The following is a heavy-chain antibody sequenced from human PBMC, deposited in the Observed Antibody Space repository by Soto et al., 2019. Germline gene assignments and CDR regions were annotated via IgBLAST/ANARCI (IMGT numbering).Heavy chain of an antibody. V-gene: IGHV4-4*02. CDR3: ASLVYDPRFNYMYFDF. CDR2: IFHDGTA. Sequence: SETLSLTCAVSGVSLTSGNWWTWVRQSPQRGLEYIGEIFHDGTANYYPSFERRVAMSVDTSRNQFSLKLTSVTAADTAVYVCASLVYDPRFNYMYFDFWGRGTLVTVPS. CDR1: GVSLTSGNW. D-gene: IGHD3-10*01. J-gene: IGHJ4*02.